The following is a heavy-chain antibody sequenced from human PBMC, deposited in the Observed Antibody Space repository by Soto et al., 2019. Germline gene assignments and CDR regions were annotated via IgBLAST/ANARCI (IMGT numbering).Heavy chain of an antibody. CDR3: ASSESRVVVINPSGNPKFDY. CDR1: GGSISSGGYY. J-gene: IGHJ4*02. Sequence: SETLSLTCTVSGGSISSGGYYWSWIRQHPGKGLEWIGYIYYSGSTYYNPSLKSRVTISVDTSKNQFSLKLISVTAADTAVYYCASSESRVVVINPSGNPKFDYWGQGTLVTVSS. CDR2: IYYSGST. D-gene: IGHD3-22*01. V-gene: IGHV4-31*03.